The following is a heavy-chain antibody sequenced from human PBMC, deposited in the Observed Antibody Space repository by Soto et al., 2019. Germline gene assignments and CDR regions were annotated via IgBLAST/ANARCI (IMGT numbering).Heavy chain of an antibody. J-gene: IGHJ4*02. CDR2: IYSAGST. CDR3: ARDTVAVPGTDY. Sequence: EVQLVESGGGVVQPGGSLRLSCAASVTVSSNYMTWVRQAPGKGLEWVSVIYSAGSTYYADSVKGRFTISRDNSRNTLYLQMNGLRVEDTAVYYCARDTVAVPGTDYWGQGTLVTVSS. CDR1: VTVSSNY. V-gene: IGHV3-66*01. D-gene: IGHD6-19*01.